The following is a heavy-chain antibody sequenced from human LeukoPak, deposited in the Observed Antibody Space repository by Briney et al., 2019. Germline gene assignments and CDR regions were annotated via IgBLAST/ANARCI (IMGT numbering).Heavy chain of an antibody. CDR1: GFSLTNAW. CDR2: IKSKTDGGAA. CDR3: TTDPGDYEDY. J-gene: IGHJ4*02. D-gene: IGHD4-17*01. Sequence: GGSLRLSCAASGFSLTNAWMSWVRQPPGKGLEWVGRIKSKTDGGAADYAAPVKGRFSISRDDSKNTLYLQTNSLKTEDTAVYYCTTDPGDYEDYWGQGTLVTVSS. V-gene: IGHV3-15*01.